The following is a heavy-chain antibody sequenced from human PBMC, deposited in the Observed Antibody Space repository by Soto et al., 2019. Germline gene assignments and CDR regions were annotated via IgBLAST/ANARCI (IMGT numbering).Heavy chain of an antibody. D-gene: IGHD4-17*01. J-gene: IGHJ4*02. Sequence: GGSLRLSCTASGFTFRNYAMSWVRRAPGKGLEWVSAISGSGGNTYYADSVRGRFTISRDNSKNTVYLQMNSLRAEDTAVYYCAKNFKDYGAYYFDYWGQGALVTVSS. V-gene: IGHV3-23*01. CDR3: AKNFKDYGAYYFDY. CDR2: ISGSGGNT. CDR1: GFTFRNYA.